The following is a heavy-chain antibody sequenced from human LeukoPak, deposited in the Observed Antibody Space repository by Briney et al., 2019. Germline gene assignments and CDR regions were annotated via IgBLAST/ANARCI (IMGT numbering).Heavy chain of an antibody. CDR2: ISGSGGST. CDR1: GFPFSSYA. Sequence: PGGSLRLSCAASGFPFSSYAMSWVRPAPGKGLEWVSAISGSGGSTYYADSVKGRFTISRDNSKNTLYLQMNSLRAEDTAVYYCAKGRGYSGYDPRYYFDYWGQGTLVTVSS. CDR3: AKGRGYSGYDPRYYFDY. V-gene: IGHV3-23*01. J-gene: IGHJ4*02. D-gene: IGHD5-12*01.